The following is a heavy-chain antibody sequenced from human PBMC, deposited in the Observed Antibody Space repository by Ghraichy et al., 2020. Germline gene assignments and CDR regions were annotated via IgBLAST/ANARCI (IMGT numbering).Heavy chain of an antibody. Sequence: ASVKVSCKTSGYTFSGYFMHWVRQAPGQGLEWMGSLNPHSGDTFYSQMFLGRVTMTRDTSIATAFMELSRLRSDDTAVYFCVRGPPSAFRLASTVFDYWGQGTLVTVSS. CDR2: LNPHSGDT. J-gene: IGHJ4*02. D-gene: IGHD3-9*01. CDR3: VRGPPSAFRLASTVFDY. CDR1: GYTFSGYF. V-gene: IGHV1-2*02.